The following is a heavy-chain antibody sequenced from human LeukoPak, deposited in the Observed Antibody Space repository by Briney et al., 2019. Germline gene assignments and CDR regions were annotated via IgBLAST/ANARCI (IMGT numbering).Heavy chain of an antibody. CDR1: GGSVSDYY. V-gene: IGHV4-59*02. Sequence: PSETLSLTCTISGGSVSDYYWSWIRQSPGKGLEWIGYIYYTGSTSYNPSPKSRVTISADTSKNEFSLKLNSVTAADTAVYYCASRKLGNDYWGQGTLVTVSS. CDR3: ASRKLGNDY. D-gene: IGHD7-27*01. J-gene: IGHJ4*02. CDR2: IYYTGST.